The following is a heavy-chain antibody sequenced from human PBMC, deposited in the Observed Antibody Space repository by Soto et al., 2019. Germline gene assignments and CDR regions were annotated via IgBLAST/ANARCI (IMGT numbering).Heavy chain of an antibody. J-gene: IGHJ6*02. V-gene: IGHV1-18*01. CDR3: ARNLIVVVPAARSDYYGMDV. CDR2: ISAYNGNT. D-gene: IGHD2-2*01. CDR1: GYTFTSYG. Sequence: GASVKVSCKASGYTFTSYGISWVRQAPGQGLEWMGWISAYNGNTNYAQKFQGRVTMTRDTSTSTVYMELRSLRSEDTAVYFCARNLIVVVPAARSDYYGMDVWGQGTTVTVSS.